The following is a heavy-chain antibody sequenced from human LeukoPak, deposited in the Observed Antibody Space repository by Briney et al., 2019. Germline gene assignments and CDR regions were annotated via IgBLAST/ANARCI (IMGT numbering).Heavy chain of an antibody. J-gene: IGHJ6*03. CDR2: IYHSGST. Sequence: PSQTLSLTCTVSGGSISSGSYYWSWIRQPAGKGLEWIGRIYHSGSTNYNPSLKSRVTISVDTSKNQFSLKLSSVTAADTAVYYCARHCRGSSIRRGIYYYYMDVWGKGTTVTVSS. V-gene: IGHV4-61*02. D-gene: IGHD2-15*01. CDR3: ARHCRGSSIRRGIYYYYMDV. CDR1: GGSISSGSYY.